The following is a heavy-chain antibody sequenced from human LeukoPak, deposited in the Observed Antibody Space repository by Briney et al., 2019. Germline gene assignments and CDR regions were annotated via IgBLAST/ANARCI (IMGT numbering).Heavy chain of an antibody. CDR1: GFTFSSYS. CDR3: TTTPSLYSYGPPT. D-gene: IGHD5-18*01. Sequence: GGSLRLSCEASGFTFSSYSMNWVRQAPGKGLEWVSSISGGSTYIYYADSVKGRVTISRDNAENSLYLQMNSLKTEDTAVYYCTTTPSLYSYGPPTRGQGTLVTVSS. V-gene: IGHV3-21*03. J-gene: IGHJ4*02. CDR2: ISGGSTYI.